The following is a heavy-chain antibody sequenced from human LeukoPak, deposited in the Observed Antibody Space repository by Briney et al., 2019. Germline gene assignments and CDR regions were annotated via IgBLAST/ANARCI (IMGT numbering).Heavy chain of an antibody. CDR2: IYYSGST. J-gene: IGHJ5*02. CDR1: GGSISSSNW. V-gene: IGHV4-4*02. CDR3: ARRPRGVIIKNWFDP. D-gene: IGHD3-10*01. Sequence: SETLSLTCAVSGGSISSSNWWSWVRQPPGKGLEWIGQIYYSGSTNYNPSLKSRVTISVDTSKNQFSLKLSSVTAADTAVYYCARRPRGVIIKNWFDPWGQGTLVTVSS.